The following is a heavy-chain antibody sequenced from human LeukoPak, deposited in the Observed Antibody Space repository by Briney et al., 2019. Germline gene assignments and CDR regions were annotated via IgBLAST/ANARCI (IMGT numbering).Heavy chain of an antibody. Sequence: GSLRLSCAASGFTFSSYSMDWVRQAPGKGLVWVSRIDSGGSDTRYADFVGGRFTISRDNAKNTLYLQMNSLRVEDTAVYYCAREVYGVGDTPFDYWGQGTLVTVSS. D-gene: IGHD1-26*01. V-gene: IGHV3-74*01. J-gene: IGHJ4*02. CDR2: IDSGGSDT. CDR3: AREVYGVGDTPFDY. CDR1: GFTFSSYS.